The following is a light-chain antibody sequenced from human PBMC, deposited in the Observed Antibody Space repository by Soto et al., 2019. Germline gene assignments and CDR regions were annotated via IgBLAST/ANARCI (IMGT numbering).Light chain of an antibody. CDR2: GAS. J-gene: IGKJ2*01. Sequence: EIVITQSPATLSVSPGERATLSCRASQSVNSYLAWYQQKPGQAPRLLIYGASTRATGVPARFSGSGSGTEFTLTISRLQSEDFAVYFCQQYNDWPYTFGQGTKVDI. CDR1: QSVNSY. CDR3: QQYNDWPYT. V-gene: IGKV3-15*01.